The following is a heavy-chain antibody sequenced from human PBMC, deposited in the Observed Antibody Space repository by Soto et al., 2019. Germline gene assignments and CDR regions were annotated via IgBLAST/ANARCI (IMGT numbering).Heavy chain of an antibody. CDR1: GFTFSSYS. J-gene: IGHJ6*03. Sequence: GGSLRLSCAASGFTFSSYSMNWVRQAPGKGLEWVSYISSSSSTIYYADSVKGRFTISRDNAKNSLYLQMNSLRAEDTAVYYCARSDYDILTGYSNYYYYYYMDVWGKGTTVTVSS. CDR2: ISSSSSTI. CDR3: ARSDYDILTGYSNYYYYYYMDV. V-gene: IGHV3-48*01. D-gene: IGHD3-9*01.